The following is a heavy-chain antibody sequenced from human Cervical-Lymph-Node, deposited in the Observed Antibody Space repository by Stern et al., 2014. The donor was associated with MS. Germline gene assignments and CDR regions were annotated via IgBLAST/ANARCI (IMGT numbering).Heavy chain of an antibody. Sequence: DQLVESGGGVVQPGRSLRLSCAASGFTFSSYGMHWVRQAPGKGLEWVAVIWYDGSNKYYADSVKGRFTISRDNSKNTLYLQMNSLRAEDTAVYYCARDATAGRDNWFDPWGQGTLVTVSS. V-gene: IGHV3-33*01. CDR1: GFTFSSYG. CDR2: IWYDGSNK. J-gene: IGHJ5*02. CDR3: ARDATAGRDNWFDP.